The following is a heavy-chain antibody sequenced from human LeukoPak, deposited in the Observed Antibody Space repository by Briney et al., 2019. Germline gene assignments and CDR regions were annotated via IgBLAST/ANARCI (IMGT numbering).Heavy chain of an antibody. V-gene: IGHV3-11*05. CDR1: GFTFSDYY. CDR2: ISGGSSSNT. J-gene: IGHJ6*02. Sequence: GGSLRLSCAASGFTFSDYYMRWIRQAPGKGLEWVSGISGGSSSNTNHADSVKGRFTISRDNAKNSLYLQMNSLRAEDTAVYFCARGSFYYAMDVWGQGTTVTVSS. CDR3: ARGSFYYAMDV.